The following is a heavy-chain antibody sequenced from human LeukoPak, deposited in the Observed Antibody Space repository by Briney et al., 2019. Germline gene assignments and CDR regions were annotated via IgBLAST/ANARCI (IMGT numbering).Heavy chain of an antibody. CDR3: ARDRPAVAGDDY. D-gene: IGHD6-19*01. Sequence: ASVKVSCKASGYTFTGYYMHWVRQAPGRGLEWMGWINPNSGGTNYAQKFQGRVTMTRDTSISTAYMELSRLRSDDTAVYYCARDRPAVAGDDYWGEGTLVTVSS. J-gene: IGHJ4*02. CDR2: INPNSGGT. CDR1: GYTFTGYY. V-gene: IGHV1-2*02.